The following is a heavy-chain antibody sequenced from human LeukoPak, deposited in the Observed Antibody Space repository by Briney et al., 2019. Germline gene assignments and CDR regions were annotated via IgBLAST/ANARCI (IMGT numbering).Heavy chain of an antibody. V-gene: IGHV4-59*01. CDR3: ARGGDTAMVTDY. J-gene: IGHJ4*02. CDR1: GGSISSYY. D-gene: IGHD5-18*01. CDR2: IYYSGST. Sequence: KTSETLSLTCTVSGGSISSYYWSWIRQPPGKGLEWIGYIYYSGSTNYNPSLKSRVTISVDTSKNQFSLKLSSVTAADTAVYYCARGGDTAMVTDYWGQGTLVTVSS.